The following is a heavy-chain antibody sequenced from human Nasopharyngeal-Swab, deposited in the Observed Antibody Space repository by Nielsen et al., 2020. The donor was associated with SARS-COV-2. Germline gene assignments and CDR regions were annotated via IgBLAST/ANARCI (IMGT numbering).Heavy chain of an antibody. CDR1: GFTFSSYW. CDR2: IKQDGSEK. V-gene: IGHV3-7*01. J-gene: IGHJ4*02. Sequence: GWYLRLYWAAVGFTFSSYWMSWVRQAPGKGLEWVANIKQDGSEKYYVDSVKGRFTISRDDAKNSLYLQMNSLRAEDTAVYYCARDCYGFSTTCNLLDYWGQGTLVTVSS. D-gene: IGHD2/OR15-2a*01. CDR3: ARDCYGFSTTCNLLDY.